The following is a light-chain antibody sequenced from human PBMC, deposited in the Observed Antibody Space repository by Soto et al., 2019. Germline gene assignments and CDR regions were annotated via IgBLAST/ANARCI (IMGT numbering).Light chain of an antibody. CDR3: QPYTSHAT. V-gene: IGKV1-8*01. CDR1: QDVSGY. Sequence: ASRMTQSPSSLSASTGDRVTITCRASQDVSGYVSWYQQKPGKPPRLLIYDASTLQPGVTSRFNGNRSGKDFTITITCLQSEDYSTYYCQPYTSHATFGQRPSVEI. J-gene: IGKJ1*01. CDR2: DAS.